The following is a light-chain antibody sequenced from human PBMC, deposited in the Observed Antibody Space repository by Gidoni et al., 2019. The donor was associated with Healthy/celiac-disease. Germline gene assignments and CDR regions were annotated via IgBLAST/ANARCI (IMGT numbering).Light chain of an antibody. CDR1: QSVSSSY. CDR3: QQYGSSPHHAT. J-gene: IGKJ2*01. Sequence: EIVLTQSPGTLSLSPGERATLSCRASQSVSSSYLAWYQQKPGQAPRLLIYGASSRATGIPDRFSGSGSGTDFTLTISRLEPEDFAVYYCQQYGSSPHHATFGQGTKLEIK. V-gene: IGKV3-20*01. CDR2: GAS.